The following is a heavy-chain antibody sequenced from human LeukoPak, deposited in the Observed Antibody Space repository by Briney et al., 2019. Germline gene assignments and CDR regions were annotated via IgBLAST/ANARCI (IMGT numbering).Heavy chain of an antibody. V-gene: IGHV4-34*01. Sequence: SETLSLTCAVYGGSFSGYYWSWIRQPPGKGLEWIGEINHSGSTNYNPSLKSRVTISVDTSKSQFSLKLSSVTAADTAVYYCARGGEWSYDAFDIWGQGTMVTVSS. CDR1: GGSFSGYY. J-gene: IGHJ3*02. CDR2: INHSGST. CDR3: ARGGEWSYDAFDI. D-gene: IGHD2-8*01.